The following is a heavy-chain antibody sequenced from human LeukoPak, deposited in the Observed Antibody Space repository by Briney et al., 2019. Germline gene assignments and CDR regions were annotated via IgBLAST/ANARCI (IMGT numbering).Heavy chain of an antibody. Sequence: SVKVSCMASGYTFTSYDINWVRQATGQGLEWLGGIMPLFGTAGYAQKFQGRVTITKDESTRTVYLELTSLTSDDTAVYYCARDVHGDYGSGWFDPWGQGTLVSVSS. V-gene: IGHV1-69*05. D-gene: IGHD4-17*01. CDR3: ARDVHGDYGSGWFDP. CDR2: IMPLFGTA. CDR1: GYTFTSYD. J-gene: IGHJ5*02.